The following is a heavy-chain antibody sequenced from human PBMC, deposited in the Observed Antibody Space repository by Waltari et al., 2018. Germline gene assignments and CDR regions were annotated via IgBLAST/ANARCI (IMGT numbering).Heavy chain of an antibody. J-gene: IGHJ3*02. CDR3: ARRGITYYYDSSGYYAGAFDI. D-gene: IGHD3-22*01. CDR1: GGSISSSSYY. V-gene: IGHV4-39*01. Sequence: QLQLQESGPGLVKPSETLSLTCTVSGGSISSSSYYWGWIRQPPGKGLEWIGSIYYSGRTYYNPSLKRRVTISVDTSKNQFSLKLSSVTAADTAVYYCARRGITYYYDSSGYYAGAFDIWGQGTMVTVSS. CDR2: IYYSGRT.